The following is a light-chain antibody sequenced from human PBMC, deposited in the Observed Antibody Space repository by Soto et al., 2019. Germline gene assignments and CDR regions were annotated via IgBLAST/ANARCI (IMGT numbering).Light chain of an antibody. J-gene: IGLJ3*02. CDR2: DVS. V-gene: IGLV2-11*01. CDR3: CSYAGSYTWV. Sequence: QSALTQPRSVSGSPGQSVTIYCTGTSSYVGGYNYVSWYQQHPGKAPKLMIYDVSKRPSGVPDRFSGSKSGNTASLTISGLQAEDEADYYCCSYAGSYTWVFGGGTKLTVL. CDR1: SSYVGGYNY.